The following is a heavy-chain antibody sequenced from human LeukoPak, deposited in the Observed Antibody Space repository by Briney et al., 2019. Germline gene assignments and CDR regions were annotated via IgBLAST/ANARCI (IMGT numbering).Heavy chain of an antibody. CDR3: ARDASPFFVTTIHAFDI. V-gene: IGHV6-1*01. Sequence: SQTLSLTCAISGDSVSSNSAAWNWIRQSPSRGLEWLGRTFYRSKWDNDYAPSVKSRIIINADTSRNQFSLHLNSVTPEDTGVYFCARDASPFFVTTIHAFDIWSQGTMVTVSS. J-gene: IGHJ3*02. CDR2: TFYRSKWDN. CDR1: GDSVSSNSAA. D-gene: IGHD5-12*01.